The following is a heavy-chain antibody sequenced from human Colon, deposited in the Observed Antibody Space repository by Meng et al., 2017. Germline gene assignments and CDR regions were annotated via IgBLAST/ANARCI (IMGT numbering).Heavy chain of an antibody. CDR1: GDSVSSNSYY. CDR2: IHSGGIS. CDR3: ARDPLAVGPTDRGLDS. V-gene: IGHV4-31*03. Sequence: QVQLQESVPRLVKPSQTLSLTCTVSGDSVSSNSYYWTWIRQHPGTGLEWIGYIHSGGISHYNPSLKSRITMSIDTSKNQFSLQLTSVTAADTAIYYCARDPLAVGPTDRGLDSWGQGTLVTVSS. D-gene: IGHD1-26*01. J-gene: IGHJ4*02.